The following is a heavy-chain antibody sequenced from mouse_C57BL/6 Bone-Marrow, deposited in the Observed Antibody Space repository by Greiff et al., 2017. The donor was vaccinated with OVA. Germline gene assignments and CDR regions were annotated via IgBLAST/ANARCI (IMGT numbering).Heavy chain of an antibody. CDR3: ASADYSNQYYAMDY. CDR1: GYTFTDYY. V-gene: IGHV1-19*01. Sequence: VQLKESGPVLVKPGASVKMSCKASGYTFTDYYMNWVKQSHGKSLEWIGVINPYNGGTSYNKKFKGKATLTVDKSSSTAYMELNSLTSEDSAVYYCASADYSNQYYAMDYWGQGTSVTVSS. CDR2: INPYNGGT. J-gene: IGHJ4*01. D-gene: IGHD2-5*01.